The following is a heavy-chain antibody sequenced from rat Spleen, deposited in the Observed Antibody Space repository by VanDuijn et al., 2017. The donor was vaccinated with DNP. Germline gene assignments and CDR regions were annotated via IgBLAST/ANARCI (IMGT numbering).Heavy chain of an antibody. D-gene: IGHD1-1*01. J-gene: IGHJ4*01. V-gene: IGHV3-1*01. CDR2: ISYSGSP. Sequence: EVQLQESGPGLVKPSQSLSLTCSVTGYSITSNYCGWIRKFPENKMEWIGHISYSGSPRYNPYLKSRISITRDTSKNQFFLQLDSVTTEDTATYYCARLRLEWEVRAMDAWGQGTSVTVSS. CDR1: GYSITSNY. CDR3: ARLRLEWEVRAMDA.